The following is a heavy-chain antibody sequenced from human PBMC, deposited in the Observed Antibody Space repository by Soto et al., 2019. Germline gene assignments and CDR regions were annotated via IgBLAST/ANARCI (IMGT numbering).Heavy chain of an antibody. CDR3: VRLIGNSWLDS. D-gene: IGHD3-16*01. J-gene: IGHJ5*01. CDR1: GDSVSSNHAT. CDR2: TYYRSKWYY. V-gene: IGHV6-1*01. Sequence: VQLQQSGPGLVKPSQTLSLTCAISGDSVSSNHATWDWIRQSPSRGLEWLGRTYYRSKWYYDYARTVKSPTTINPATSNNQLTRQLNSVTPDDTVMYYCVRLIGNSWLDSWGQGPRVTVSS.